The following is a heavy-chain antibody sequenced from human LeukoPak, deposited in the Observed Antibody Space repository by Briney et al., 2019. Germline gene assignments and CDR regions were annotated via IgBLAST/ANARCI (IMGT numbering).Heavy chain of an antibody. V-gene: IGHV1-8*01. CDR1: GYTFTSYD. CDR2: MNPNSGNT. CDR3: ARGVNTATTLSSGMDV. J-gene: IGHJ6*02. D-gene: IGHD5-18*01. Sequence: GASVKVSCKASGYTFTSYDINWVRQATGQGLEWMGWMNPNSGNTGYAQKFQSRVTMTRNTSISTAYMELSSLRSEDTAVYYCARGVNTATTLSSGMDVWGQGTTVTVSS.